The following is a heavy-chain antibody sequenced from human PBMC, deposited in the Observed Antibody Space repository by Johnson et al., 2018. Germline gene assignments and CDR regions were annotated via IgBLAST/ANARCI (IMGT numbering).Heavy chain of an antibody. J-gene: IGHJ6*03. CDR1: GFTLSNYW. D-gene: IGHD4-11*01. V-gene: IGHV3-7*01. Sequence: EQLVESGGGLVQPGGSLGLSCAASGFTLSNYWMTWVRQAPGKGLEGVANINQDGTEKYYVGSVKGRFPIPRDNVKNSLYLQMNSLRAENTAVYYCARGVRGRDYSNNYYYHMDVWGKGTTVTVSS. CDR2: INQDGTEK. CDR3: ARGVRGRDYSNNYYYHMDV.